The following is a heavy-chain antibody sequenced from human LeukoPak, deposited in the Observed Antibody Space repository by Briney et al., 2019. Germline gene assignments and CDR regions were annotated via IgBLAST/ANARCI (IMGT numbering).Heavy chain of an antibody. D-gene: IGHD3-22*01. Sequence: GGSLRLSCAASGFTFNNYAMGWVRQAPGKGLEWVSTISSTSGDTYYADSVKGRLTISRDNSKNTLYLQMNSLRAEDTAVYYCAKDNSYYDSSGLAPPTYWGQGTLVTVSS. V-gene: IGHV3-23*01. CDR2: ISSTSGDT. CDR3: AKDNSYYDSSGLAPPTY. CDR1: GFTFNNYA. J-gene: IGHJ4*02.